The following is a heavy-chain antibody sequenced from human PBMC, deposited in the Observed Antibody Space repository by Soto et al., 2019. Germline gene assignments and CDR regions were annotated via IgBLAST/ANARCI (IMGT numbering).Heavy chain of an antibody. CDR1: GGSISSYY. CDR2: IYYSGST. V-gene: IGHV4-59*01. D-gene: IGHD3-9*01. Sequence: SETLSLTCTVSGGSISSYYWSWIRQPPGKGLEWIGYIYYSGSTNYNPSLKSRVTISVDTSKNQFSLKLSSVTAADTAVYYCARGDILTGYYAKTDYYGMDVRGQGTTVT. J-gene: IGHJ6*02. CDR3: ARGDILTGYYAKTDYYGMDV.